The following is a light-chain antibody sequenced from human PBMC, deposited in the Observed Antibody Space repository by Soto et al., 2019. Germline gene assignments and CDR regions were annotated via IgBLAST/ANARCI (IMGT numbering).Light chain of an antibody. V-gene: IGKV1-8*01. CDR1: QGISSY. Sequence: AIRMTQSPSSFSASTGDRVTITCRASQGISSYLAWYQQKPGKAPKLLIYAASTLQSGVPSRFSGSGSGTDLTLTISCLQSEDFATYYCQQYYSYPPKFGQGTKVEIK. CDR2: AAS. CDR3: QQYYSYPPK. J-gene: IGKJ1*01.